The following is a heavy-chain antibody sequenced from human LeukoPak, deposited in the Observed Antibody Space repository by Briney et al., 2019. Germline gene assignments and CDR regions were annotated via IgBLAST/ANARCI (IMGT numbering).Heavy chain of an antibody. CDR1: GFTFSNYA. D-gene: IGHD4-17*01. CDR2: ISGSGGTI. J-gene: IGHJ4*02. V-gene: IGHV3-23*01. CDR3: AKGHGDWGGNYLDH. Sequence: GGSLRLSCAASGFTFSNYAMSWVRQAPGKGLEWVSDISGSGGTIHYADSVKGRFTISRDNSKNTLFLQMNSLRVVDTAVYHCAKGHGDWGGNYLDHWGQGTQVTVSS.